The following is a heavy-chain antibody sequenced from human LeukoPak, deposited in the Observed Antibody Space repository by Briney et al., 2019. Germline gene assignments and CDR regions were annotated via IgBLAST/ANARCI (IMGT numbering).Heavy chain of an antibody. V-gene: IGHV3-30*03. CDR1: GFTFSSYG. J-gene: IGHJ4*02. Sequence: GGSLRLSCAASGFTFSSYGMHWVRQAPGKGLEWVAVISYDGSNKYYADSVKGRFTISRDNSKNTLYLQMNSLRAEDTAVYYCARVPCSTGTYDYWGQGTLVTVSS. D-gene: IGHD6-13*01. CDR3: ARVPCSTGTYDY. CDR2: ISYDGSNK.